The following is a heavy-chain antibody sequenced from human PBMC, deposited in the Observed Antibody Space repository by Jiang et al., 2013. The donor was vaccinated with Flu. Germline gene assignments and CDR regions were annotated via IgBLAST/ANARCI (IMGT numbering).Heavy chain of an antibody. CDR3: ARSSKYSSSWYSYYYGMDV. D-gene: IGHD6-13*01. V-gene: IGHV4-34*01. J-gene: IGHJ6*04. CDR1: GGSFSGYY. CDR2: INHSGST. Sequence: ETLSLTCAVYGGSFSGYYWSWIRQPPGKGLEWIGEINHSGSTNYNPSLKSRVTISVDTSKNQFSLKLSSVTAADTAVYYCARSSKYSSSWYSYYYGMDVWGKGTTVTVSS.